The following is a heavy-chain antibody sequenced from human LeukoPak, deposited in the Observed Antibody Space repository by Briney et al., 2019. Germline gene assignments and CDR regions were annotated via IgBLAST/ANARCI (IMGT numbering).Heavy chain of an antibody. CDR2: ITPGGSNM. CDR1: GFTFSTSN. Sequence: GGSLRLSCAASGFTFSTSNMTWVRRTREKGLEWVSTITPGGSNMYYHDSVKGRFTISRDNAKNLLFLQMNSLRAEDAAVYYCASWSGSSVLDYWGQGTLVTVSS. J-gene: IGHJ4*02. V-gene: IGHV3-21*01. D-gene: IGHD3-3*01. CDR3: ASWSGSSVLDY.